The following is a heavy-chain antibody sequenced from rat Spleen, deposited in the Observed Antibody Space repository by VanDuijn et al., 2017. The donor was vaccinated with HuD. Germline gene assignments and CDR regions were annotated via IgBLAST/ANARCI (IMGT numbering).Heavy chain of an antibody. V-gene: IGHV5-25*01. CDR3: ARQDYGGYWFAY. J-gene: IGHJ3*01. Sequence: EVQLVESGGGLVQPGRSLKLSCAASGFNFNDYWMGWVRQAPKKGLEWVASISSGGGGTYYPDSVKGRFTISRDNAKSSLYLQMDSLRSEDTATYYCARQDYGGYWFAYWGQGTLVTVSS. CDR1: GFNFNDYW. CDR2: ISSGGGGT. D-gene: IGHD1-11*01.